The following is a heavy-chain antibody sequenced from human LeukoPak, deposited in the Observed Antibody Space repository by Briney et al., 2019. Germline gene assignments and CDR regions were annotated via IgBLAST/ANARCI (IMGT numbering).Heavy chain of an antibody. D-gene: IGHD1-26*01. CDR1: GYSISSGFY. Sequence: SETLSLTCTVSGYSISSGFYWGWIRQPPGKGLEWIGDVYHGGSSYYNPSLKSRVTISVDTSKNQFSLNLYSVTAADTAVYYCARSTGSWFDPWGQGTLVTVSS. V-gene: IGHV4-38-2*02. J-gene: IGHJ5*02. CDR2: VYHGGSS. CDR3: ARSTGSWFDP.